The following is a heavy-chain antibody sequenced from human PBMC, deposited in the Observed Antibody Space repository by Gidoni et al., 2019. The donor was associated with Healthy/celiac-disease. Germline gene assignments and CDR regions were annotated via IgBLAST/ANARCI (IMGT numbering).Heavy chain of an antibody. D-gene: IGHD1-26*01. V-gene: IGHV3-9*01. CDR2: ISWNSGSI. CDR1: TFDDYA. J-gene: IGHJ3*02. CDR3: AKDRGSYYTVGAFDI. Sequence: TFDDYAMHWVRQAPGKGLEWVSGISWNSGSIGYADSVKGRFTISRDNAKNSLYLQMNSLRAEDTAVYYCAKDRGSYYTVGAFDIWGQGTMVTVSS.